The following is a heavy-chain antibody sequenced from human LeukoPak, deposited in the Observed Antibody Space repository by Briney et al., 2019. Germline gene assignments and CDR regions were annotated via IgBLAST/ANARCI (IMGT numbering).Heavy chain of an antibody. V-gene: IGHV4-34*01. Sequence: PSETLSLTCTVSGGSISGYYWSWIRQPPGKGLEWIGEINHSGSTNYNPSLKSRVTISVDTSKNQFSLKLSSVTAADTAVYYCARLEYYGSGPNAFDIWGQGTMVTVSS. CDR2: INHSGST. CDR1: GGSISGYY. CDR3: ARLEYYGSGPNAFDI. J-gene: IGHJ3*02. D-gene: IGHD3-10*01.